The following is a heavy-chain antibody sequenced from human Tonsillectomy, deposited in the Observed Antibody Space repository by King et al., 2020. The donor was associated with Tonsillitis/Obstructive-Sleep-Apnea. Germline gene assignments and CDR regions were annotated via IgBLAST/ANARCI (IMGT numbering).Heavy chain of an antibody. D-gene: IGHD4-17*01. J-gene: IGHJ4*02. CDR1: GYIFVNHW. CDR2: IYPSDSDT. Sequence: VQLVESGAEVKKSGESLKISCKGSGYIFVNHWIGWVRQRPGKGLEWMGIIYPSDSDTRYSPSFQGQVTISADKSINTAYLQWNSLQASDTAMYYCARQGFDGDYIYPPDYWGQGTLVTVSS. CDR3: ARQGFDGDYIYPPDY. V-gene: IGHV5-51*01.